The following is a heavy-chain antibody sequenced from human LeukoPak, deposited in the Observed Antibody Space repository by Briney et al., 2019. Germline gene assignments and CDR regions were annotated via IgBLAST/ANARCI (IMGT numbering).Heavy chain of an antibody. CDR3: ARERGITMVRGVRGAFDY. CDR2: INHSGST. D-gene: IGHD3-10*01. J-gene: IGHJ4*02. Sequence: SETLSLTCAVYGGSFSGFYWGWIRQPPGKGREWWGEINHSGSTNYNPSLKSGTTISVDTTNNQFSLKMSSVTAADTAVYYCARERGITMVRGVRGAFDYWGQGTLVTVSS. V-gene: IGHV4-34*01. CDR1: GGSFSGFY.